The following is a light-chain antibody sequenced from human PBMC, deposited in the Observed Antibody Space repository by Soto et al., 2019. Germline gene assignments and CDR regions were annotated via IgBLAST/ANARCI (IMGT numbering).Light chain of an antibody. J-gene: IGLJ1*01. CDR3: CSYATSYTYV. V-gene: IGLV2-11*01. CDR1: MNNIGYFNH. Sequence: QAVVTQPHSVSGSPGQSVTISCTGSMNNIGYFNHVSWYQQHPNRAPRLIIYDVTERPSGVPDRFSGSKSANTASLTISGLQAEDEAAYFCCSYATSYTYVFGTGTKVTVL. CDR2: DVT.